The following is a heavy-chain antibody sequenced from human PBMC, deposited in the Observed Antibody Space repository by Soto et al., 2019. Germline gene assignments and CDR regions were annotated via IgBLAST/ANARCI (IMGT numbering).Heavy chain of an antibody. D-gene: IGHD3-10*01. J-gene: IGHJ6*03. CDR3: ARDEITMVRGLSFPYYYYYYYMDV. CDR2: IKQDGSEK. Sequence: GESLKISCAASGFTFSSYWMSWVRQAPGKGLEWVANIKQDGSEKYYVDSVKGRFTISRDNAKNSLYLQMNSLRAEDTAVYYCARDEITMVRGLSFPYYYYYYYMDVWGKGTTVTVSS. CDR1: GFTFSSYW. V-gene: IGHV3-7*01.